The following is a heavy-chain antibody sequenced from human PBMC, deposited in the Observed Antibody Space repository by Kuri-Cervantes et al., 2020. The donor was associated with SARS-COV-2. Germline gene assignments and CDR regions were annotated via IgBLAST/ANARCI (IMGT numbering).Heavy chain of an antibody. J-gene: IGHJ4*02. CDR1: GYSISSGYY. Sequence: SETLSLTCAVSGYSISSGYYWGWIRQPPGKGLEWIGSIYHSGSTYYNPSLKSRVTISVDTSKNQFSLKLSSVTAADTAVYYCARDRAPVSAAGPTYFDYWSQGTLVTVSS. CDR3: ARDRAPVSAAGPTYFDY. D-gene: IGHD6-13*01. V-gene: IGHV4-38-2*02. CDR2: IYHSGST.